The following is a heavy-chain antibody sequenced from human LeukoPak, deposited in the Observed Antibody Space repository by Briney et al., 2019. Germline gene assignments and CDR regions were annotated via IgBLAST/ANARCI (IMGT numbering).Heavy chain of an antibody. V-gene: IGHV3-74*01. J-gene: IGHJ4*02. CDR1: GFTFSRYW. CDR2: INTDGTYT. CDR3: VADLGDYADF. Sequence: GGSLRLSCAASGFTFSRYWMHWVRQAPGEGLVWVSRINTDGTYTSNADSVKGRFTISRDNAKSTLYLQMNSLRVEDTAVYYCVADLGDYADFWGQGTLVTVSS.